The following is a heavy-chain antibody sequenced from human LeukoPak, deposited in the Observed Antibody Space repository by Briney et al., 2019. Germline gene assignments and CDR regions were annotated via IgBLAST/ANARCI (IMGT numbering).Heavy chain of an antibody. J-gene: IGHJ5*02. D-gene: IGHD3-10*01. CDR1: GYTFTGYY. CDR3: ARYRITMVRGVPNWFDP. V-gene: IGHV1-2*02. Sequence: ASVKVSCKASGYTFTGYYMHWVRQAPGQGLEWMGCINPNSGGTIYAQKFQGRVTMTRDTSISTAYMELSRLRSDVTAVYYCARYRITMVRGVPNWFDPWGQGTLVTVSS. CDR2: INPNSGGT.